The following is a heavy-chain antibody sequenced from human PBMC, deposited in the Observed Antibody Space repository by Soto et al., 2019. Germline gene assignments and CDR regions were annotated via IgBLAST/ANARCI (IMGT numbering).Heavy chain of an antibody. CDR2: IYFSGGT. Sequence: SETLSLTCTVSGGSISSYYWSWIRQPPGKGLEWIGYIYFSGGTNYNPSLKSRVTISVDTSKNQFSLKLSSMTAADTAVYYCALRSMAVVPEYWGQGTLVTVSS. CDR1: GGSISSYY. J-gene: IGHJ4*02. CDR3: ALRSMAVVPEY. V-gene: IGHV4-59*01. D-gene: IGHD3-22*01.